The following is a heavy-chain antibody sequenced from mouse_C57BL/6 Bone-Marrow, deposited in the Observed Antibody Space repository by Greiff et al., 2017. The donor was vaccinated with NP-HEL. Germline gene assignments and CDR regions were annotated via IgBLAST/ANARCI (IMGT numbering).Heavy chain of an antibody. CDR2: INYDGSST. V-gene: IGHV5-16*01. Sequence: EVQLQESEGGLVQPGSSMKLSCTASGFTFSDYYMAWVRQVPEKGLEWVANINYDGSSTYYLDSLKSRFIISRDNAKNILYLQMSSLKSEDTATYYCARGSVATYWYFDVWGTGTTVTVSS. J-gene: IGHJ1*03. D-gene: IGHD1-1*02. CDR1: GFTFSDYY. CDR3: ARGSVATYWYFDV.